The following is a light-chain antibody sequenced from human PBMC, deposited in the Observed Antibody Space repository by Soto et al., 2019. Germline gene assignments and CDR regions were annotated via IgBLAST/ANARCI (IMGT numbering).Light chain of an antibody. CDR1: QSLLDSDDGNTY. J-gene: IGKJ5*01. Sequence: DIVMTQTPLSLHVTPGEPASISCSSSQSLLDSDDGNTYLDWYLQKPGQSPQLLIYLAYNRASGVTDRFSGSGSGTDFTLKISRVEAEDVGVYYCMPVLQSPITVGQVTRLEIK. V-gene: IGKV2-28*01. CDR2: LAY. CDR3: MPVLQSPIT.